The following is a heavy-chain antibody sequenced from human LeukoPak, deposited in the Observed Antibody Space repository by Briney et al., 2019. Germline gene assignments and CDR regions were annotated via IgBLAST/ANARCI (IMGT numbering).Heavy chain of an antibody. CDR3: ASDQYGSGSYYHDY. CDR2: IYYSGST. CDR1: GGSISSYY. V-gene: IGHV4-59*01. D-gene: IGHD3-10*01. J-gene: IGHJ4*02. Sequence: PSETLSLTCTVSGGSISSYYWSWIRQPPGKGLEWIGYIYYSGSTNYNPSLKSRVTISVDTSKNQFSLKLRSVTAADTAVYYCASDQYGSGSYYHDYWGQGALVTVSS.